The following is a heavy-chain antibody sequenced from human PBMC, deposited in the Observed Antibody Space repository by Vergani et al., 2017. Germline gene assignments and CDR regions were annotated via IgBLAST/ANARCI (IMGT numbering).Heavy chain of an antibody. D-gene: IGHD3-22*01. J-gene: IGHJ4*02. CDR3: ARDMDYYDSSPSSY. CDR2: ISAYNGNT. CDR1: GYTFTSYG. V-gene: IGHV1-18*01. Sequence: QVQLVQSGAEVKKPGASVKVSCKASGYTFTSYGISWVRQAPGQGLEWVGWISAYNGNTNYAQKLQGRVTMATETSTSTAYVELRSLRSDDTAVYYCARDMDYYDSSPSSYWGQGTLVTVSS.